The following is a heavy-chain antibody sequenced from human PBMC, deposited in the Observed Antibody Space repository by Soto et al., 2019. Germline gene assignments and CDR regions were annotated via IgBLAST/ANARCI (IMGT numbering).Heavy chain of an antibody. J-gene: IGHJ4*02. CDR3: ARGGLSIDY. CDR1: GGSISSYY. V-gene: IGHV4-59*01. CDR2: IYYSVST. Sequence: PSETLSLTCTVSGGSISSYYWSWIRQPPGKGLEWIGYIYYSVSTNYNPSLKSRVTISVDTSKNQFSLKLSSVTAADTAVYYCARGGLSIDYWGQGTLVTVSS. D-gene: IGHD3-16*01.